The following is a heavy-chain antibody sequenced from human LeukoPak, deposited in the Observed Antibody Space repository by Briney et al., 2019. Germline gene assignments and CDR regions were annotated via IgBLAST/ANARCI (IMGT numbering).Heavy chain of an antibody. CDR3: AREVRFSMVRGEIDC. Sequence: SGTLSLTCAVSGGSIGSSNWWSWVSQPPGKGLEWIGEIYYSGNTNYNPSLKSRVTISIDKSKNQFSLKLSSVTAADTAVYYCAREVRFSMVRGEIDCWGQGTLVTVSS. D-gene: IGHD3-10*01. CDR1: GGSIGSSNW. J-gene: IGHJ4*02. CDR2: IYYSGNT. V-gene: IGHV4-4*02.